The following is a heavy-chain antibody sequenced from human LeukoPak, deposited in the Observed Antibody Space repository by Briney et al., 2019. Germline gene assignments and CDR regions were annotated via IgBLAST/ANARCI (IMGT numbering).Heavy chain of an antibody. Sequence: GASVKVSCKASGYTFTGYYMHWVRQAPGQGLEWMGWINPNSGGTNYAQKFQGRVTMTRDTSISTAYMELSRLRSDDTAVYYCAREGSTSITSGSYFNWFDPWGQGTLVTVSS. CDR2: INPNSGGT. CDR3: AREGSTSITSGSYFNWFDP. V-gene: IGHV1-2*02. D-gene: IGHD1-26*01. J-gene: IGHJ5*02. CDR1: GYTFTGYY.